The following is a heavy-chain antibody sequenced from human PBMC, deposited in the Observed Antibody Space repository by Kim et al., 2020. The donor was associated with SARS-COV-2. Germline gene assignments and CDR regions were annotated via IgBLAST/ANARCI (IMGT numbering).Heavy chain of an antibody. V-gene: IGHV4-59*01. D-gene: IGHD1-1*01. CDR3: SRIASMSAGTFFDY. Sequence: DPSLKGQVTISVETSKNQISLRLSSVTAADTALYYCSRIASMSAGTFFDYWGQGILVTVSS. J-gene: IGHJ4*02.